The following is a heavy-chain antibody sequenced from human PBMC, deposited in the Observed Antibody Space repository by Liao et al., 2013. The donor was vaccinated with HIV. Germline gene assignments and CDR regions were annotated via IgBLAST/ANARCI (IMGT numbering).Heavy chain of an antibody. CDR3: AGGSTGAGPFDY. D-gene: IGHD1-14*01. Sequence: QVQLQESGPGLVKPSQTLSLTCNISVTSITSFYWSWIRQPAGKGLEWLGRSYPNGYTNYNPSLKTRLSVSLDTSRAQFTLNLASVTASDTAVYYCAGGSTGAGPFDYWGQGILVSVSS. CDR1: VTSITSFY. J-gene: IGHJ4*02. V-gene: IGHV4-4*07. CDR2: SYPNGYT.